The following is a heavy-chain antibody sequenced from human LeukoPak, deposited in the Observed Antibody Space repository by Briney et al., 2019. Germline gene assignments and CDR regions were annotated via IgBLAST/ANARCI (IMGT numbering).Heavy chain of an antibody. CDR3: AGRVGTY. V-gene: IGHV4-34*01. CDR1: GGSFSGYY. D-gene: IGHD1-26*01. J-gene: IGHJ4*02. CDR2: INHSGST. Sequence: SETLSLTCAVYGGSFSGYYWSWIRQPPGKGLEWIGEINHSGSTNYNPSLKSRVTISVDTSKNQFSLKLSSVTAADTVVYYCAGRVGTYWGQGTLFTVSS.